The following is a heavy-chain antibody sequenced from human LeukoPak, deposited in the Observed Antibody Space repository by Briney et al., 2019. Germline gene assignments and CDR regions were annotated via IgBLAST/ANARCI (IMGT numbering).Heavy chain of an antibody. Sequence: SVKVSCKASGGTFSSYAISWVRQAPGQGLEWMGGIIPIFGTANYAQKFQGRVTITADESTSTAYMELSSLRSEDTAVYYCARDRAQYSSGWHTILDYWGQGTLVTVSS. V-gene: IGHV1-69*13. D-gene: IGHD6-25*01. CDR3: ARDRAQYSSGWHTILDY. J-gene: IGHJ4*02. CDR1: GGTFSSYA. CDR2: IIPIFGTA.